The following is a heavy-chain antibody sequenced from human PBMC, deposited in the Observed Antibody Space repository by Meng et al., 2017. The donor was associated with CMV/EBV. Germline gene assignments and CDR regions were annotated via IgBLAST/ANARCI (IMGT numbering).Heavy chain of an antibody. CDR3: ARGSAYSGSCVDY. CDR1: GFTFSSYE. J-gene: IGHJ4*02. Sequence: GESLKISCAASGFTFSSYEMNWVRQAPGKGLEWVSYISSSGSTIYYADSVKGRFTISRDNSKNTLYLQMNSLRAEDTAVYYCARGSAYSGSCVDYWGQGTLVTVSS. D-gene: IGHD1-26*01. V-gene: IGHV3-48*03. CDR2: ISSSGSTI.